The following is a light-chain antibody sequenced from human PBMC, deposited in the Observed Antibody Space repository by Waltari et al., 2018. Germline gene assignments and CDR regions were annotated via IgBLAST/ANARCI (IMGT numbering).Light chain of an antibody. CDR2: WAA. J-gene: IGKJ1*01. CDR3: QQYYSIPQA. V-gene: IGKV4-1*01. CDR1: QSVLYSSNNKNY. Sequence: DIVMTQSPDSLAVSLGERATIHCKSSQSVLYSSNNKNYLAWYQQKPGQPPRLLIYWAATRESVVPDRVSGSGSGTDFTLTISSLQAEDGALYYCQQYYSIPQAFCQGTKVEI.